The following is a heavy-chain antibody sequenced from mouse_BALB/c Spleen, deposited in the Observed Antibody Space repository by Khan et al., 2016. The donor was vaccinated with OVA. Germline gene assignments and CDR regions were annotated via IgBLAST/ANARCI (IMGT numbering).Heavy chain of an antibody. J-gene: IGHJ3*01. CDR3: VREVAYHRSDGWFAY. D-gene: IGHD2-14*01. CDR2: INPSNTYT. Sequence: QVQLKQSGAELARPGASVKMSCKASGYTFTSYTMHWVRQRPGQAPEWIGHINPSNTYTNYNQNFKDQATLIVDKSSSTAYMQLSSLTSEDSAVYYCVREVAYHRSDGWFAYWGQGTLVTVSA. V-gene: IGHV1-4*01. CDR1: GYTFTSYT.